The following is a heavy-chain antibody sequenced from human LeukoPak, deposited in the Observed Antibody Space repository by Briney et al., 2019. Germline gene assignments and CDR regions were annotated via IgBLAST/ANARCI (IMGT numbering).Heavy chain of an antibody. CDR1: GFTLSRYI. CDR2: ISSNGGST. D-gene: IGHD3-22*01. V-gene: IGHV3-64*01. CDR3: ARGGQSKYYSSGYLNYYDY. Sequence: AGGSLRLSCAASGFTLSRYIMDWVRQAPGKGLEYVSSISSNGGSTYYANSVKGRFTISRDNSKNTLYLQMGSLRAEDIAVYYCARGGQSKYYSSGYLNYYDYWGEGTLVTVSS. J-gene: IGHJ4*02.